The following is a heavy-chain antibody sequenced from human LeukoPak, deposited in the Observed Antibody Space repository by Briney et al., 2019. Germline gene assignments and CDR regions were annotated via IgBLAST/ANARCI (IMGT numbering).Heavy chain of an antibody. V-gene: IGHV4-61*02. J-gene: IGHJ4*02. CDR3: AGLPAAARSGVY. CDR2: IYTSGST. Sequence: SETLSLTCTVSGGSISSRSYYWSWIRQPAGKGLEWIGRIYTSGSTNYNPSLKSRVTMSVDTSKNQFSLKLSSVTAADTAVYYCAGLPAAARSGVYWGQGTLVTVSS. CDR1: GGSISSRSYY. D-gene: IGHD6-13*01.